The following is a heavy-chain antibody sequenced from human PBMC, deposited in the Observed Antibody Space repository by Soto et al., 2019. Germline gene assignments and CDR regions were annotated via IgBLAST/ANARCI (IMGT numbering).Heavy chain of an antibody. D-gene: IGHD1-26*01. CDR2: ISSSGSTI. V-gene: IGHV3-11*01. J-gene: IGHJ4*02. CDR3: ASYSSLGTYFDY. CDR1: GFTFSDYY. Sequence: PVGSVRLSCAASGFTFSDYYMSWIRQAPGKGLEWVSYISSSGSTIYYADSVKGRFTISRDNAKNSLYLQMNSLRAEDTAVYYCASYSSLGTYFDYWGQGTLVTVS.